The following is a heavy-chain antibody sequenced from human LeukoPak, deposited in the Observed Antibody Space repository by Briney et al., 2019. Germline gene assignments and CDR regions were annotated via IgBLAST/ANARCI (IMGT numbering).Heavy chain of an antibody. CDR3: AKEAPAAHYYYGMDV. V-gene: IGHV3-30*18. CDR1: GFTFRGYW. CDR2: ISYDGSNK. D-gene: IGHD2-2*01. J-gene: IGHJ6*02. Sequence: PGGSLRLSCADSGFTFRGYWMKWVRQAPGKGLEWVAVISYDGSNKYYADSVKGRFTISRDNSKNTLYLQMNSLRAEDTAVYYCAKEAPAAHYYYGMDVWGQGTTVTVSS.